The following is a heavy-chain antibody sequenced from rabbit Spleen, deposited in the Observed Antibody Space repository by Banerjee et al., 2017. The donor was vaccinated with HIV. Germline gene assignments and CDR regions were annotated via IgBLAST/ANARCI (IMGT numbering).Heavy chain of an antibody. CDR3: ARDVGTSFSTYGMDL. J-gene: IGHJ6*01. CDR1: GVSFSSGYD. V-gene: IGHV1S40*01. D-gene: IGHD8-1*01. Sequence: QSLEESGGGLVRPGASLTLTCTASGVSFSSGYDMCWVRQAPGKGLEWIACIAGGSSGSTYSATWAKGRFTISKTSSTTVTLQMTSLTAADTATYFCARDVGTSFSTYGMDLWGPGTLVTVS. CDR2: IAGGSSGST.